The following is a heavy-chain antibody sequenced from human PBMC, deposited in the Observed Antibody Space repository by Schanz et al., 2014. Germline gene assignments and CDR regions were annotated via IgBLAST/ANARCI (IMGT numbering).Heavy chain of an antibody. CDR3: ARDAVALVPEYFMDV. V-gene: IGHV3-33*01. J-gene: IGHJ6*03. Sequence: QVQLVESGGGVVRPGRSLRLSCATSGFTFSRFGMHWVRQAPGKGPEWVALVWSDGNTKYYVDSVKGRFTISRDNSMNTLHLQMDGRRVEDTAVYYCARDAVALVPEYFMDVWGKGTPVTVSS. CDR2: VWSDGNTK. D-gene: IGHD2-15*01. CDR1: GFTFSRFG.